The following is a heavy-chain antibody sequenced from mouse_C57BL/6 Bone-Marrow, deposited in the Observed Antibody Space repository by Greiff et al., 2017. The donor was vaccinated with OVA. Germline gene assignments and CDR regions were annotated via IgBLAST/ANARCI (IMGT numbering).Heavy chain of an antibody. CDR1: GFSLTSYG. J-gene: IGHJ4*01. CDR3: ARRTLIRPMDY. CDR2: IWCGGST. V-gene: IGHV2-2*01. Sequence: QVQLKESGPGLVQPSQSLSITCTVSGFSLTSYGVHWVRQSPGKGLEWLGVIWCGGSTDYTAAFMSSLSISKDNSKSQVFFKMNSLQADDTAIYYCARRTLIRPMDYWGQGTSVTVSS.